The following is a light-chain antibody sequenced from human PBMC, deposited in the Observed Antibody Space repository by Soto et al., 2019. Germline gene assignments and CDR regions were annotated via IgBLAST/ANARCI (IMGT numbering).Light chain of an antibody. CDR1: QSISSW. Sequence: DIQMTQSPSTLSASVVDRVTITCRASQSISSWLAWYQQKPGKAPKLLIYDASSLESGVPSRFSGSGSGTEFTLTISSLHPDDFATYYCQQYNSYSYTFGQGTKLEIK. J-gene: IGKJ2*01. V-gene: IGKV1-5*01. CDR2: DAS. CDR3: QQYNSYSYT.